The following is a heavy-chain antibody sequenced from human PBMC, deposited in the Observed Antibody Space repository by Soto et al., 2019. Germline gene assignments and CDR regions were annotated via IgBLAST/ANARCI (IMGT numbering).Heavy chain of an antibody. CDR1: GFTLSSYA. J-gene: IGHJ4*02. D-gene: IGHD6-13*01. Sequence: QVQLVESGGGVVQPGRSLRLSCAASGFTLSSYAMQWVRQAPGKGLEWVAVISYDGSNKFYADSVKGRFTISRDNSKNALYLKMDSQRAEDTAVYYCARDRESGAAAGYFDYWGQGTLVTVSS. CDR2: ISYDGSNK. V-gene: IGHV3-30-3*01. CDR3: ARDRESGAAAGYFDY.